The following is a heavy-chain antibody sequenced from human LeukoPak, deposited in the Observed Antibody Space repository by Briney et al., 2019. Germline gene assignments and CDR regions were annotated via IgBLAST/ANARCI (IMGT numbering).Heavy chain of an antibody. D-gene: IGHD3-10*01. Sequence: GGSLRLSCAASGFTFSSYAMSWVRQAPGKGLEWVSAISGSGGSTYYADSVKGRFTIPRDNSKNTLYLQMNGLRAEDTAVYYCAKGFITMQKTLGYWGQGTLVTVSS. CDR2: ISGSGGST. CDR3: AKGFITMQKTLGY. V-gene: IGHV3-23*01. J-gene: IGHJ4*02. CDR1: GFTFSSYA.